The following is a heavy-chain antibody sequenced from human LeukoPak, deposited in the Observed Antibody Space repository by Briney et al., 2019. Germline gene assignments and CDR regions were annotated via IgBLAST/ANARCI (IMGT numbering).Heavy chain of an antibody. D-gene: IGHD5-12*01. V-gene: IGHV3-21*01. CDR1: GFTFSSYS. CDR3: ASGTDSGYDG. Sequence: GGSLRLACAASGFTFSSYSMNWVRQAPGKGLEWVSSICSSSSYIYYADSVKGRFTISRDNAKNSLYLQMNSLRAEDTAVYYCASGTDSGYDGWGQGTLVTVSS. CDR2: ICSSSSYI. J-gene: IGHJ4*02.